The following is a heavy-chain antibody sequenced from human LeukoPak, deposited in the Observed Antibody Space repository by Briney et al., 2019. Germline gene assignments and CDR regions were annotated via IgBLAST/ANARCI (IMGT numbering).Heavy chain of an antibody. CDR2: IYSGGST. CDR3: ARDGYIYGFDS. V-gene: IGHV3-53*01. D-gene: IGHD5-18*01. Sequence: GGSLRLSCAASGFTFTSYEMSWVRQAPGKGLEWVSVIYSGGSTYYADSVKGRFTISRDNSKNTLYLQMNSLRAEDTAVYYCARDGYIYGFDSWGQGTLVTVSS. J-gene: IGHJ4*02. CDR1: GFTFTSYE.